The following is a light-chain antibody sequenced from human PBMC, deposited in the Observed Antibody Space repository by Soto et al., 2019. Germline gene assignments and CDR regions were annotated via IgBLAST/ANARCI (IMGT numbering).Light chain of an antibody. CDR3: QQFNSYPYT. CDR1: QGISSA. V-gene: IGKV1-13*02. Sequence: AIQLTQSPSYLSASVGDRVTITCRASQGISSALAWYQQKPGKAPKLLIYDASSFESGVLSRFSDSGSGTDFTLTISSLQPEDFATSYCQQFNSYPYTLGQGTKLEIK. CDR2: DAS. J-gene: IGKJ2*01.